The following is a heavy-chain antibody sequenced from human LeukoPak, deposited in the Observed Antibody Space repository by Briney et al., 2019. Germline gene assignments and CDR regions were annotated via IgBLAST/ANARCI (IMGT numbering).Heavy chain of an antibody. Sequence: PSETLSLTCTVSGGSISSYYWSWIRQPPGKGLEWIGYIYYSGSTNYNPSLKSRVTISVDTSKNQFSLKLSSVTAADTAVYYCARYDWGYYYYGMDVWGQGTTVTVSS. CDR2: IYYSGST. D-gene: IGHD7-27*01. V-gene: IGHV4-59*08. CDR3: ARYDWGYYYYGMDV. J-gene: IGHJ6*02. CDR1: GGSISSYY.